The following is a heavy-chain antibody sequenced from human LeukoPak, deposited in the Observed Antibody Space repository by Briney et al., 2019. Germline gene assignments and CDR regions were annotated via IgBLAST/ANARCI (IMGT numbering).Heavy chain of an antibody. CDR2: IIPIFGTA. D-gene: IGHD2-15*01. Sequence: PGGSLRLSCAASGFTFSSYAISWVRQAPGQGLEWMGRIIPIFGTANYAQKFQGRVTITTDESTSTAYMELSSLRSEDTAVYYCARDLIAVSTPVGYFDYWGQGTLVTVSS. CDR1: GFTFSSYA. J-gene: IGHJ4*02. V-gene: IGHV1-69*05. CDR3: ARDLIAVSTPVGYFDY.